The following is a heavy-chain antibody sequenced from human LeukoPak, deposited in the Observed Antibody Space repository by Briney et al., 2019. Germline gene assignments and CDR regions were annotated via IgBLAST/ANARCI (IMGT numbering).Heavy chain of an antibody. CDR1: GFTFSSYA. Sequence: RSGGSLRLSCAASGFTFSSYAMSRVRQAPGKGLEWVSAISGSGGSTYYADSVKGRFTISRDNSKNTLELQMNSLRAEDTAVYYCAKQNVVVVAATSDYWGQGTLVTVSS. CDR3: AKQNVVVVAATSDY. J-gene: IGHJ4*02. CDR2: ISGSGGST. D-gene: IGHD2-15*01. V-gene: IGHV3-23*01.